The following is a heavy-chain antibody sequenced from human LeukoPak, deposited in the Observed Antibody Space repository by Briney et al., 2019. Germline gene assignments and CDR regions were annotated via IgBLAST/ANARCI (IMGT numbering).Heavy chain of an antibody. CDR2: TYYRSKWHN. CDR3: ARSAGHFDY. CDR1: GDSLSSNSAA. V-gene: IGHV6-1*01. J-gene: IGHJ4*02. Sequence: SQTLSLTCVISGDSLSSNSAAWNWIRQSPSRDLEWLGRTYYRSKWHNDYTLSVKSRITINPDTSKNQFSLQLNSVTPEDMAVYYCARSAGHFDYWGQGTLVTVSS.